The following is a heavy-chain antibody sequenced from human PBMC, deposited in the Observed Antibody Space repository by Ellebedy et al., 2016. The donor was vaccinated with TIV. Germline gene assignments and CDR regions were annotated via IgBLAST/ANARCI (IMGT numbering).Heavy chain of an antibody. Sequence: GSLRLSXAVYGGSFSGYYWSWIRQPPGKGLEWIGEINHSGSTNYNPSLKSRVTISVDTSKNQFSLKLSSVTAADTAVYYCARGGPAAGYDFWSGYQYYFDYWGQGTLVTVSS. CDR3: ARGGPAAGYDFWSGYQYYFDY. CDR1: GGSFSGYY. V-gene: IGHV4-34*01. CDR2: INHSGST. D-gene: IGHD3-3*01. J-gene: IGHJ4*02.